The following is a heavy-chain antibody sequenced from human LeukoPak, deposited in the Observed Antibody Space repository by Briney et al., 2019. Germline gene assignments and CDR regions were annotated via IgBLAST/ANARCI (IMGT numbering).Heavy chain of an antibody. Sequence: GGSLRLSCAASGFTFDDYTMHWVRQAPGKGLVWVSRINSDGSSTSYADSVKGRFTISRDNAKNTLYLQMNSLRAEDTAVYYCARASFNVLLLDYWGQGTLVTVSS. J-gene: IGHJ4*02. D-gene: IGHD3-10*01. V-gene: IGHV3-74*01. CDR3: ARASFNVLLLDY. CDR1: GFTFDDYT. CDR2: INSDGSST.